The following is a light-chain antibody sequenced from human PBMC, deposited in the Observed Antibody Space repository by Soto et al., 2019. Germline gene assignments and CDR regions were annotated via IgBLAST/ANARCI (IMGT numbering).Light chain of an antibody. V-gene: IGLV2-14*03. Sequence: QSVLTQPASVSGSPGQSITIFCTGTSSDIGIYNFVSWYQQHPGKAPKLIIYNVYSRPSGVSSRLSGSKSGNTASLTISWLQAEDEADYYCGTWDSSLSAWVFGGGTKLTVL. CDR2: NVY. J-gene: IGLJ3*02. CDR1: SSDIGIYNF. CDR3: GTWDSSLSAWV.